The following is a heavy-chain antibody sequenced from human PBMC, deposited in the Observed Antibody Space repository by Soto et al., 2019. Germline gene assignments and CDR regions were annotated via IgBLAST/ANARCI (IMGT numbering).Heavy chain of an antibody. CDR1: GDSISSADYY. J-gene: IGHJ6*02. D-gene: IGHD1-1*01. CDR3: ARYLWVEPELYYYGMVV. Sequence: SETLSLTCTVSGDSISSADYYWSWIRQTPGKGLGWIGHIFYSGTTYYNPSLKSRLTISVDTSKNHFSLMLTSVTAADTAVYYCARYLWVEPELYYYGMVVWGQGTTVTVSS. CDR2: IFYSGTT. V-gene: IGHV4-30-4*01.